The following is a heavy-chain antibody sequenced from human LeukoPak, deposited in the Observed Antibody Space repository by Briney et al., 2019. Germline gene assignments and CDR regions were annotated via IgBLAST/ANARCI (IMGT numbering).Heavy chain of an antibody. CDR2: ISAYNGNT. CDR3: ARDSITIFGVDHYGMDV. J-gene: IGHJ6*02. CDR1: GYTFTSNG. D-gene: IGHD3-3*01. Sequence: ASVKVSCKASGYTFTSNGISWVRQAPGQGLEWMGWISAYNGNTNYAQKLQGRVTMTTDTSTSTAYMELRSLRSDDTAVYYCARDSITIFGVDHYGMDVWGQGTTVTVSS. V-gene: IGHV1-18*01.